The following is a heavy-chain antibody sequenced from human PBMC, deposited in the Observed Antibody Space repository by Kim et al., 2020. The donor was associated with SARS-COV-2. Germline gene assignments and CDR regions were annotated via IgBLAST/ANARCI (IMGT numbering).Heavy chain of an antibody. Sequence: STPYNPYLKSRVIMAIDTSKNPFSLKLTSVTAADTAVYFCARADYYYGMDVWGQGTTVTVSS. V-gene: IGHV4-4*06. CDR2: ST. CDR3: ARADYYYGMDV. J-gene: IGHJ6*02.